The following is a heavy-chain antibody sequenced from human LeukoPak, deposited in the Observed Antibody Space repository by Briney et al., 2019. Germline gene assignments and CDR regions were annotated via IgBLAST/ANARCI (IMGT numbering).Heavy chain of an antibody. CDR2: ISWNSVNI. CDR1: GFTFDDYA. J-gene: IGHJ5*01. V-gene: IGHV3-9*01. CDR3: AKDLGTGERPAPLFGRVVFGFDS. Sequence: GGSLRLSCAASGFTFDDYAMHWVRQAPGKGLEWVSSISWNSVNIGYADSVRGRFTISRDNAKNSLYLQMNSLKPEDTAFYYCAKDLGTGERPAPLFGRVVFGFDSWGQGTLVTVSS. D-gene: IGHD3-3*01.